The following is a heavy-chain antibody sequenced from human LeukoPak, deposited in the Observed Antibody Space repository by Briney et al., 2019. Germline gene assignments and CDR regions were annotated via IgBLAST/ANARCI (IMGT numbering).Heavy chain of an antibody. D-gene: IGHD3-22*01. CDR1: GFTFSSYE. V-gene: IGHV3-48*03. J-gene: IGHJ6*02. CDR2: ISSSGSTI. CDR3: ARDSWLPIQYYYYYGMDV. Sequence: GGSLRLSCAASGFTFSSYEMNWVRQAPGKGLEWVSYISSSGSTIYYADSVKGRFTISRDNAKNSLYLQMNSLRAEDTAVYYCARDSWLPIQYYYYYGMDVWGQGTTVTVSS.